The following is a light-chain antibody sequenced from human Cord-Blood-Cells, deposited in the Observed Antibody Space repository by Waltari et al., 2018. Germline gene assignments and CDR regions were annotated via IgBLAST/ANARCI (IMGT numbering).Light chain of an antibody. CDR1: QGISSY. J-gene: IGKJ5*01. V-gene: IGKV1-9*01. CDR3: QQLNSYPIT. CDR2: AAS. Sequence: DIQLTQSPSFLSASVGDRVTITCRASQGISSYLAWYQQKPGKAPKLLIYAASTLQSGXXXXFSGSXSGTEFTLTISSLQPEDFATYYCQQLNSYPITFGQGTRLEIK.